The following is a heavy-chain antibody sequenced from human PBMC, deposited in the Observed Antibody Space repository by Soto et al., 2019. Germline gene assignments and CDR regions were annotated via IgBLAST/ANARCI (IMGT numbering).Heavy chain of an antibody. CDR3: ARDSSLVALLDY. Sequence: EVQLVESGGGLVKPGGSLRLSCAASGFTFSSYSMNWVRQAPGKGLEWVSSISSSSSYIYYADSVKGRFTISRDNAKNSLYLQMNSLRAEDTAVYYCARDSSLVALLDYWGQGTLVTVSS. CDR2: ISSSSSYI. CDR1: GFTFSSYS. V-gene: IGHV3-21*01. J-gene: IGHJ4*02. D-gene: IGHD2-8*02.